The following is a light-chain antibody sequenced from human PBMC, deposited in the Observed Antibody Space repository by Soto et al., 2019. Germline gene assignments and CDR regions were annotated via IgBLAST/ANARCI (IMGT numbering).Light chain of an antibody. V-gene: IGLV2-14*01. J-gene: IGLJ1*01. Sequence: QSVLTQPASVSGSPGQSSTISCTGTSSDVGGYNYVSWYQQHPGKAPKLMIYDVSNRPSGVSNRFSGSKSGNTASLTISGLQAEDEADYYCSSYTSRSTLDVFGTGTKVTVL. CDR3: SSYTSRSTLDV. CDR2: DVS. CDR1: SSDVGGYNY.